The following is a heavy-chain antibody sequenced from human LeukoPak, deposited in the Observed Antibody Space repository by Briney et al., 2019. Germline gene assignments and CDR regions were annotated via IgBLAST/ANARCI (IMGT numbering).Heavy chain of an antibody. CDR3: AKGGYSGGWFPTANYYYGMDV. D-gene: IGHD6-19*01. CDR2: ISGSGGST. J-gene: IGHJ6*02. V-gene: IGHV3-23*01. CDR1: GFTFSSYA. Sequence: PGGSLRLSCAASGFTFSSYAMSWVRQAPGKGLEWVSAISGSGGSTYYADSVKGRFTISRDNSKNTLYLQMNSLRAEDTAVYYCAKGGYSGGWFPTANYYYGMDVWGQGTTVTVSS.